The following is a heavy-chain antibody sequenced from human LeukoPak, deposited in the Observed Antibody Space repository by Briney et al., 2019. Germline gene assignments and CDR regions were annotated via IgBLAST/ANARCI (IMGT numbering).Heavy chain of an antibody. Sequence: GGSLRLSCEASGFTFSRNWMSWVRQAPGKGLDWVASINPVGSQKYYVDSVRGRFTITRDNTKNSLYLQMTSLGAEDTAVYYCARLLGTVTTYDYWGQGTLVTVSS. D-gene: IGHD2/OR15-2a*01. CDR3: ARLLGTVTTYDY. V-gene: IGHV3-7*01. CDR2: INPVGSQK. CDR1: GFTFSRNW. J-gene: IGHJ4*02.